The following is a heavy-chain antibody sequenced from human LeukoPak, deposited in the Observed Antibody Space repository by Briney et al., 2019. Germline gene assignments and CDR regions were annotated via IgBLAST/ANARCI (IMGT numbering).Heavy chain of an antibody. J-gene: IGHJ4*02. CDR1: GFTFCSYG. V-gene: IGHV3-48*01. Sequence: GGSLRLSCAASGFTFCSYGINWVRQTPGKGLEWVSYISSSSSAINYADSVRGRFTISRDNAKNSLYLQMNSLRPEDTAVYYCARGGAARPDYWGQGTLVTVSS. CDR2: ISSSSSAI. CDR3: ARGGAARPDY. D-gene: IGHD6-6*01.